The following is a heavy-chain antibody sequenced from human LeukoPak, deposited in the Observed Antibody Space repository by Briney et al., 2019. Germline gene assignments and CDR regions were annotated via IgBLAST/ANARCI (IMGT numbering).Heavy chain of an antibody. J-gene: IGHJ4*02. D-gene: IGHD2-21*01. CDR3: ARREPGGSIPFDS. V-gene: IGHV5-51*01. CDR1: GYSFTSYW. Sequence: GESLRISCKGSGYSFTSYWIGWVRQMPGKGLEWMGIIYPGDSDTRYSPSFQGQVTISADKSISTAYLQWSSLNASDTATYYCARREPGGSIPFDSWGQGTLVTVSS. CDR2: IYPGDSDT.